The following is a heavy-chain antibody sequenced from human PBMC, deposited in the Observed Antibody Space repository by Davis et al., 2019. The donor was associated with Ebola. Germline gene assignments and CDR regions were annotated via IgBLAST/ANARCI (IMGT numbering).Heavy chain of an antibody. CDR1: GDSITRGTNY. CDR3: AKSGGLDTSAWNEATDC. CDR2: IFYSGST. J-gene: IGHJ4*02. Sequence: SETLSLTCTVSGDSITRGTNYWGWLRQSPGKGLEWIGQIFYSGSTNYNPSLESRVTMSVDMSKNQFSLKLSSVNAADTAMYYCAKSGGLDTSAWNEATDCWGQGTLVTVSS. V-gene: IGHV4-61*05. D-gene: IGHD1-1*01.